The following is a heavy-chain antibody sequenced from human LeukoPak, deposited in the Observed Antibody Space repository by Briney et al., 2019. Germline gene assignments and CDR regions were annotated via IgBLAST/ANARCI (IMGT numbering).Heavy chain of an antibody. V-gene: IGHV1-46*01. CDR3: ARYPYCSSTSCPRYYYMDV. J-gene: IGHJ6*03. Sequence: ASVKVSCKASGYTFTSYYMHWVRQAPGQGLEWMGIINPSGGSTSYAQKFQGRVTMTRDMSTSTVYMELSSLRSEDTAVYYCARYPYCSSTSCPRYYYMDVWGKGTTVTVSS. D-gene: IGHD2-2*01. CDR1: GYTFTSYY. CDR2: INPSGGST.